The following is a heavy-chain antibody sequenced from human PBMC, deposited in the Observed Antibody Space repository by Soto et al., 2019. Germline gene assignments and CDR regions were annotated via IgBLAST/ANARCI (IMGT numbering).Heavy chain of an antibody. CDR2: IIPLFGTA. Sequence: QVQLVQSGAEVKKPGSSVKVSCKASGGTFSSYAISWVRQAPGQGLEWMAGIIPLFGTADYAQKFQGSVTITADESTSTPYTELSSLRSEDTAVYYCASNYCEYRYYYGMEVWGQGTTVTVSS. CDR3: ASNYCEYRYYYGMEV. D-gene: IGHD3-22*01. CDR1: GGTFSSYA. V-gene: IGHV1-69*12. J-gene: IGHJ6*02.